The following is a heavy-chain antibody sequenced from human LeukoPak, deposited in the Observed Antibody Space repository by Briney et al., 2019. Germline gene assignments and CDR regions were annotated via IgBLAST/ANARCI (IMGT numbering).Heavy chain of an antibody. Sequence: GGSLRLSCAASGFTFSSYSMNWVRQAPGKGLEWVSPISSSSSYIYYADSVKGRFTISRDNAKNSLYLQMNSLRAEDTAVYYCARGRRIAAAGLYYFDYWGQGTLVTVSS. CDR1: GFTFSSYS. V-gene: IGHV3-21*01. CDR2: ISSSSSYI. J-gene: IGHJ4*02. D-gene: IGHD6-13*01. CDR3: ARGRRIAAAGLYYFDY.